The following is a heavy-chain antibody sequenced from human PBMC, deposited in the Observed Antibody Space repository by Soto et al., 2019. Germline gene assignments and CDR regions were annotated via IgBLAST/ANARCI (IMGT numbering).Heavy chain of an antibody. Sequence: QVQLVQSGAEVKKPGASVKVSCKASGYTFTSYDINWVRHATGQGLEWMGWMNPNTGNTAYAQKFQCRVTITRKTSISPAYMELSSLRSKDTAVYYCARELQRLVNWGQGTLVTVSS. D-gene: IGHD6-13*01. V-gene: IGHV1-8*01. CDR3: ARELQRLVN. CDR2: MNPNTGNT. J-gene: IGHJ4*02. CDR1: GYTFTSYD.